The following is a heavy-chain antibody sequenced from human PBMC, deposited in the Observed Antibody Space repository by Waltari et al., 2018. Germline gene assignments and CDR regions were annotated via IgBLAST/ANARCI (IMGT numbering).Heavy chain of an antibody. J-gene: IGHJ4*02. CDR1: GFTFSSYW. CDR2: IKQDGSEK. D-gene: IGHD6-19*01. V-gene: IGHV3-7*01. CDR3: ARDGDSSRQWLDY. Sequence: EVQLVESGGGLVQPGGSLRLSCAASGFTFSSYWMSWVGQAPGKGLEWVANIKQDGSEKYYVDSVKGRFTISRDNAKNSLYLQMNSLRAEDTAVYYCARDGDSSRQWLDYWGQGTLVTVSS.